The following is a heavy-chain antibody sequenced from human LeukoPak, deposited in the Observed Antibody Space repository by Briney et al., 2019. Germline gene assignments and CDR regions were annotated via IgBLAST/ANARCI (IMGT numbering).Heavy chain of an antibody. CDR1: GGSISGYY. D-gene: IGHD2-15*01. CDR3: AKVGAAATGFPFDY. CDR2: IYYSGST. V-gene: IGHV4-59*01. J-gene: IGHJ4*02. Sequence: SETLSLTCTVSGGSISGYYWSWIRQPPGKGLEWIGYIYYSGSTNYNPSLKSRVTISVDTSKNQFSLKLSSVTAADTAVYYCAKVGAAATGFPFDYWGQGTLVTVSS.